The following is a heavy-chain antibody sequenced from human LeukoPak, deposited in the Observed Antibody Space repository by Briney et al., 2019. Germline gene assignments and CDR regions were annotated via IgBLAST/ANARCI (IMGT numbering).Heavy chain of an antibody. CDR1: GGSISSYF. V-gene: IGHV4-59*12. J-gene: IGHJ4*02. CDR2: IYYSGST. D-gene: IGHD6-6*01. Sequence: SETLSLTCTVSGGSISSYFWSWIRQPPGKGLEWIGYIYYSGSTNYNPSLKSRVTMSVDTSKNQFSLKLSSVTAADTAVYYCARVGSEYSSSSRGGHIDYWGQGTLVTVSS. CDR3: ARVGSEYSSSSRGGHIDY.